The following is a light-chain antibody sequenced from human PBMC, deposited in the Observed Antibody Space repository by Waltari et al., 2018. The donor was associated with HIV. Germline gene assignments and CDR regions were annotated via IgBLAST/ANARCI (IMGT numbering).Light chain of an antibody. Sequence: QSALTQPPSASGSPGQSVAISCTGSSNDIGTYNFVSWYQHHPGKAPKLLIYDVTRRPPGIPDHFSGTKSGYTASLTVSDLQVEDEADYYCVSYTEKDTFLLFGGGTKLAV. CDR1: SNDIGTYNF. J-gene: IGLJ2*01. CDR3: VSYTEKDTFLL. V-gene: IGLV2-8*01. CDR2: DVT.